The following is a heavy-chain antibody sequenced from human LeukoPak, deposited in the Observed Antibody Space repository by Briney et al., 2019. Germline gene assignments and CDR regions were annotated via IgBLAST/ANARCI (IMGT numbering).Heavy chain of an antibody. J-gene: IGHJ3*02. V-gene: IGHV3-30-3*01. D-gene: IGHD4-17*01. CDR3: ARGGVTTEDAFDI. CDR1: GFTFSSYA. Sequence: QPGRSLRLSCAASGFTFSSYAMHWVRQAPGKGLEWVAVISYDGSNKYYADSVKGRFTISRDNSKNTLYLQMNSLKAEDTAVYYCARGGVTTEDAFDIWGQGTMVTVSS. CDR2: ISYDGSNK.